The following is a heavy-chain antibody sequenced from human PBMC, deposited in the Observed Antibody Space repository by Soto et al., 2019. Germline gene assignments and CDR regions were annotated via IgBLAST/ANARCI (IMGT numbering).Heavy chain of an antibody. V-gene: IGHV1-46*01. Sequence: ASVKVSCKASGYTFTSYYMHWVRQAPGQGLEWMGIINPSGGSTSYAQKFQGRVTMTRDTSTSTVYMELSSLRSEDTAVYYCARGDGYNTYYYYYGMDVWGQGXTVTVYS. D-gene: IGHD5-12*01. CDR1: GYTFTSYY. J-gene: IGHJ6*02. CDR2: INPSGGST. CDR3: ARGDGYNTYYYYYGMDV.